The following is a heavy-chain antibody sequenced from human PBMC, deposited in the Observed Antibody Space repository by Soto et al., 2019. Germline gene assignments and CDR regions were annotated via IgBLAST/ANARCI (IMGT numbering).Heavy chain of an antibody. Sequence: GGSLRLSCAASGFTFSSYWMSWVRQAPGKGLEWVANIKQDGSEKNYVDSVKGRFTISRDNAKSSLYLDLTRLRAEDTAVYFCVRDYYDTSGYPNTFDMWGQGTMVTVSS. J-gene: IGHJ3*02. CDR1: GFTFSSYW. CDR2: IKQDGSEK. V-gene: IGHV3-7*01. D-gene: IGHD3-22*01. CDR3: VRDYYDTSGYPNTFDM.